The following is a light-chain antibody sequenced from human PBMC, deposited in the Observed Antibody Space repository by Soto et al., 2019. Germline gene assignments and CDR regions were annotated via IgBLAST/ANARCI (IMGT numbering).Light chain of an antibody. CDR2: AAS. CDR3: QQSFTTWT. Sequence: DIQMTQSPSSLSASVGDRVTITCRASQSISSYLNWYQQKPGKAPKLLIYAASNLQSGVPSRFSGSGSGTDFTLTISNLQPEDFATYYCQQSFTTWTFGQGTKVDIK. J-gene: IGKJ1*01. V-gene: IGKV1-39*01. CDR1: QSISSY.